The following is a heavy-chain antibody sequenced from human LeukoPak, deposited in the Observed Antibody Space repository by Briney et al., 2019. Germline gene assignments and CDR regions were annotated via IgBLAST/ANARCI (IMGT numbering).Heavy chain of an antibody. CDR1: GGSISSYY. CDR2: IHYSGSI. V-gene: IGHV4-59*01. Sequence: PSKTLSLTCTVSGGSISSYYWSWIRQPPGKALEWIGYIHYSGSINYNPSLKSRVTISVDTSKNQFSLKLSSVTAADTAVYYCARDNLRSGSIFDYWGQGTLVTVSS. CDR3: ARDNLRSGSIFDY. D-gene: IGHD1-26*01. J-gene: IGHJ4*02.